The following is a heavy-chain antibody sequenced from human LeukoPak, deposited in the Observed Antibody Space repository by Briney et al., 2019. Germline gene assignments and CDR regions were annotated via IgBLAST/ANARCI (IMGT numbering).Heavy chain of an antibody. V-gene: IGHV1-2*04. CDR1: GYTFTGYY. J-gene: IGHJ4*02. D-gene: IGHD6-19*01. Sequence: ASVKVSCKASGYTFTGYYMHWVRQAPGQGLEWMGWINPNSGGTNYAQKFQGWVTMTRDTSISTAYMELSRLRSDDTAVYYCAGTFGGSVAGTFDYWGQGTLVTVSS. CDR2: INPNSGGT. CDR3: AGTFGGSVAGTFDY.